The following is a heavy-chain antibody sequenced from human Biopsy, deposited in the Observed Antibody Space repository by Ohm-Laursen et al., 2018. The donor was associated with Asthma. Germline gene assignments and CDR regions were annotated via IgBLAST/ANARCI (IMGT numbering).Heavy chain of an antibody. D-gene: IGHD5-12*01. CDR3: ARGYSGSDRIVYHYSGLEV. CDR2: LIPVLGTP. CDR1: GDSFSNYA. Sequence: SSVKVSCKASGDSFSNYAISWVRQAPGQGLEWMGGLIPVLGTPDHAQMFEGRVTITADESTSTAYMELSSLSSEDTAVYYCARGYSGSDRIVYHYSGLEVWGQGTTVTV. J-gene: IGHJ6*02. V-gene: IGHV1-69*01.